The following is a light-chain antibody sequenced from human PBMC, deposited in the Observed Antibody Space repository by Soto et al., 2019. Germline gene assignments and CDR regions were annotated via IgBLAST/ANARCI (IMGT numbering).Light chain of an antibody. CDR3: QQYGSSPPIT. CDR2: GAS. CDR1: HSVSSSY. J-gene: IGKJ5*01. V-gene: IGKV3-20*01. Sequence: EIVLTQSPGTLSLSPGERATLSCRASHSVSSSYLAWYQQKPGQAPRLLIYGASGRATGIPDRFSGSGSGTDFTLTISRLEPEDFAVYYCQQYGSSPPITFGQGTRLEMK.